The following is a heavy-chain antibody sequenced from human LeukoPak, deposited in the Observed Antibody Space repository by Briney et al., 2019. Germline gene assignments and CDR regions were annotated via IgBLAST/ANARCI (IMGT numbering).Heavy chain of an antibody. CDR3: ATRRSPLDY. CDR1: GFTFSSYF. CDR2: ISGSGSHT. Sequence: GRSLRLSCVASGFTFSSYFMTWVRQAPGEGLEWVSDISGSGSHTYYADSVKGRFTISRDNSKNTLYLQMNSLRVEDTAVYYCATRRSPLDYWGQGTLVTVSS. J-gene: IGHJ4*02. V-gene: IGHV3-23*01.